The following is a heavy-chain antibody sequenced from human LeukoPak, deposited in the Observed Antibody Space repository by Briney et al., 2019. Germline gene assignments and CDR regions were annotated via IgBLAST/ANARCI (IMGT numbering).Heavy chain of an antibody. J-gene: IGHJ4*02. Sequence: ASVNVSCKASGSTFTSYDINWVRQATGQGLEWMGWMNPNSGNTGYAQKFQGRVTITRNTSISTAYMELSSLRSEDTAVYYCIAAAGHGDYWGQGTLVTVSS. V-gene: IGHV1-8*03. D-gene: IGHD6-13*01. CDR1: GSTFTSYD. CDR3: IAAAGHGDY. CDR2: MNPNSGNT.